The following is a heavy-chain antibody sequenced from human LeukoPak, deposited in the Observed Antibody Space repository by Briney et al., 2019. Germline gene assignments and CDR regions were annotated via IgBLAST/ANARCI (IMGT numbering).Heavy chain of an antibody. Sequence: SQTLSLTCAISGDSVSSNSAAWNWIRQSPSRGLEWLGRTYYRSKWYNDYAVSVKSRITINPDTSKNQFSLRLNSVTPEDTAVYYCARDPYSGYDSEIFLDYWGQGTLVTVSS. CDR2: TYYRSKWYN. CDR3: ARDPYSGYDSEIFLDY. D-gene: IGHD5-12*01. J-gene: IGHJ4*02. CDR1: GDSVSSNSAA. V-gene: IGHV6-1*01.